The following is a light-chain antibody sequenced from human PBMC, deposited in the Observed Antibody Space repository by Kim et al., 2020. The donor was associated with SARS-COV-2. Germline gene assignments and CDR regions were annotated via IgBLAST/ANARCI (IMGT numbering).Light chain of an antibody. J-gene: IGLJ2*01. Sequence: GQRVTMSCSGSNSNIGRNSLTCYQHHPGTAPKLLISSTNQRPSGVPDRFSGSKSGTSASLAISGLQSEDEADYYCAAWDDRLRGEVFGAGTQLTVL. CDR3: AAWDDRLRGEV. CDR1: NSNIGRNS. CDR2: STN. V-gene: IGLV1-44*01.